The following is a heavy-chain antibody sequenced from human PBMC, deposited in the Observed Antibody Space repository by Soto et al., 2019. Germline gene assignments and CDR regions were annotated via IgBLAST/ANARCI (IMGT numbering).Heavy chain of an antibody. J-gene: IGHJ5*02. CDR1: GYTFTSYY. D-gene: IGHD3-22*01. CDR2: INPSGGST. Sequence: GASVKVSCKASGYTFTSYYMHWVRQAPGQGLEWMGIINPSGGSTSYAQKFQGRVTMTRDTSTSTAYMELSSLRSEDTAVYYCARGKHYYDSSGYTFAPWGQGTLVTVSS. CDR3: ARGKHYYDSSGYTFAP. V-gene: IGHV1-46*01.